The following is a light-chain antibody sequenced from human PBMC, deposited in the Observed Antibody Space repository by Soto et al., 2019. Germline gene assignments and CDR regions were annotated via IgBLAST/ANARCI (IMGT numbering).Light chain of an antibody. CDR3: QHYSRSLWT. CDR1: PSVRGSS. Sequence: DIGLTQSPGTVSLSPGETATLSCRTIPSVRGSSLAWYQHKPGQSPRVLIYGTSSRATGIPDRFSGSGSGRDVNLTISRLEPEDFGVYYWQHYSRSLWTFGRGTMVETK. V-gene: IGKV3-20*01. J-gene: IGKJ1*01. CDR2: GTS.